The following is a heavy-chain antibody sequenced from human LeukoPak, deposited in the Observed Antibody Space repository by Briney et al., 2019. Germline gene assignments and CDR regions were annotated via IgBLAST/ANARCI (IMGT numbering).Heavy chain of an antibody. CDR3: ATRYYYDSGSYSSFDY. CDR2: IYPGDSDT. V-gene: IGHV5-51*01. D-gene: IGHD3-10*01. CDR1: GYSFTNYW. Sequence: GESLKISFKGSGYSFTNYWIGWVRPMPGKGLEWMSIIYPGDSDTRYSPSFQGQVTISADKSISTAYLQWSSLKASDTAMYYCATRYYYDSGSYSSFDYWGQGTLVTVSS. J-gene: IGHJ4*02.